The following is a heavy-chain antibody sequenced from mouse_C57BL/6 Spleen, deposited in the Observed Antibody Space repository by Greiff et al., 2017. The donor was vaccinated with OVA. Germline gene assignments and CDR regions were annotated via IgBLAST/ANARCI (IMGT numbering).Heavy chain of an antibody. CDR1: GYTFTSYW. D-gene: IGHD3-3*01. Sequence: QVQLQQSGPDLVKPGASVKLSCKASGYTFTSYWMHWVQQRPGQGLEWIGNINPSNGGTNYNEKFKSKATLTVDKSSSTAYMQLSSLTSEDSAVYYCARKGRDAMYDWGQGTSVTVSS. V-gene: IGHV1-53*01. CDR2: INPSNGGT. CDR3: ARKGRDAMYD. J-gene: IGHJ4*01.